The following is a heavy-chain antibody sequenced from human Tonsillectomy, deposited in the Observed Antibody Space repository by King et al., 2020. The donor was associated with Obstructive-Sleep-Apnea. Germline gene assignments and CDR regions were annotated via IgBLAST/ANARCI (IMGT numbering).Heavy chain of an antibody. CDR3: ARDGAVAGEYFDY. CDR1: GYTFTSYG. D-gene: IGHD6-19*01. Sequence: VQLVESGAEVKKPGASVKVSCKASGYTFTSYGISWVRQAPGQGLEWMGWISAYIGNTNCAQKLRGRVTLTTDTSPSTAYRELRSLKSDVTAVYYCARDGAVAGEYFDYWGQGTLVTVSS. CDR2: ISAYIGNT. V-gene: IGHV1-18*01. J-gene: IGHJ4*02.